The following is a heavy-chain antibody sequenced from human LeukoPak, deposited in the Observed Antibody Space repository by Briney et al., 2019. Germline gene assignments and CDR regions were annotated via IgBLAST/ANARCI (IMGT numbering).Heavy chain of an antibody. CDR3: AKDMVRGVIGSFDY. J-gene: IGHJ4*02. CDR1: GFTFDDYA. Sequence: GGSLRLSCAASGFTFDDYAMHWVRQAPGKGLEWVSGISWNSGSIGYADSVKGRFTISRDNSKNTLYLQMNSLRAEDTAVYYCAKDMVRGVIGSFDYWGQGTLVTVSS. V-gene: IGHV3-9*01. D-gene: IGHD3-10*01. CDR2: ISWNSGSI.